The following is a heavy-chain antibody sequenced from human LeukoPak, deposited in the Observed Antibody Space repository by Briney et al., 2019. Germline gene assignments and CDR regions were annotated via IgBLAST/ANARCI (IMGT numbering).Heavy chain of an antibody. J-gene: IGHJ6*03. CDR3: ARVVLWGPDYYYYYMDV. CDR2: ISYDGSNK. Sequence: PGGSLRLSCAASGFTFSSYGMHWVRQAPGKGLEWVAVISYDGSNKYYADSVKGRFTISRDNSKNTLYLQMNSLRAEDTAVYYCARVVLWGPDYYYYYMDVWGKGTTVTISS. D-gene: IGHD3-10*01. V-gene: IGHV3-30*03. CDR1: GFTFSSYG.